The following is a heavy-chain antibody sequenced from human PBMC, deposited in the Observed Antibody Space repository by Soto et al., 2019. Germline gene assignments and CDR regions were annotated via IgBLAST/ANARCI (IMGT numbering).Heavy chain of an antibody. V-gene: IGHV3-23*01. Sequence: EVQLLESGGGLVQPGGSLRLSCVASGFPFSNYVLYWVRQAPGRGLEWVSAITPGGGNTYYADSVKGRFTISRDDSKDTEYLQMNRLRAEDTGVYYCAKLGVRVATAGVDYWGQGTLVTVSS. D-gene: IGHD6-13*01. J-gene: IGHJ4*02. CDR3: AKLGVRVATAGVDY. CDR2: ITPGGGNT. CDR1: GFPFSNYV.